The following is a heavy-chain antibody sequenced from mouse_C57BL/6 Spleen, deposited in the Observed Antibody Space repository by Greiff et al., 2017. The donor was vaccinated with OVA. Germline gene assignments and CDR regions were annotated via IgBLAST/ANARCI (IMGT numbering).Heavy chain of an antibody. CDR1: GYTFTSYW. J-gene: IGHJ3*01. CDR3: ASYEDNSYARFAY. D-gene: IGHD2-12*01. Sequence: QVQLQQSGAELVKPGASVKLSCKASGYTFTSYWMHWVKQRPGQGLEWIGMIHPNSGTTNYNEKFKSKATLTVDKSSSTAYMQLSSLTSEDSAVYCCASYEDNSYARFAYWGQGTLVTVSA. CDR2: IHPNSGTT. V-gene: IGHV1-64*01.